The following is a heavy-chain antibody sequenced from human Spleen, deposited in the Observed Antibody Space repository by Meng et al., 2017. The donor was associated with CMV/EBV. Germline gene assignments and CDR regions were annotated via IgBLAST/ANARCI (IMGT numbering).Heavy chain of an antibody. Sequence: ASVKVSCKASEYTFTGYYIHWVRQAPGQGLEWMGWISAYSGNTNYAHKLQDRVTMTTDTSTSTAYMELRSLRSDDTAVYYCARDGSSFPNWFDPWGQGTLVTVSS. J-gene: IGHJ5*02. CDR1: EYTFTGYY. D-gene: IGHD1-26*01. V-gene: IGHV1-18*04. CDR2: ISAYSGNT. CDR3: ARDGSSFPNWFDP.